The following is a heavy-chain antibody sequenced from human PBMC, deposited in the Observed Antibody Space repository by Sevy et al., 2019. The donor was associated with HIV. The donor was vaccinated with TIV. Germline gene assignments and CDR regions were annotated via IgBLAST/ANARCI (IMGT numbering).Heavy chain of an antibody. D-gene: IGHD3-22*01. CDR1: GFTFSSYG. Sequence: GGSLRLSCAASGFTFSSYGMHWVRQAPGKGLEWVAVIWYDGSNKYYADSVKGRFTISRDNSKNTLYLQMNSLRAEDTAVYYCARDGGYYDSSGYSFEAFDIWGQGTMVTVSS. V-gene: IGHV3-33*01. J-gene: IGHJ3*02. CDR2: IWYDGSNK. CDR3: ARDGGYYDSSGYSFEAFDI.